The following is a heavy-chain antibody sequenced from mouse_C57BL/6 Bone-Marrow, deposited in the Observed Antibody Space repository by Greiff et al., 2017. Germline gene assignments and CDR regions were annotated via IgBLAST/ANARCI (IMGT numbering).Heavy chain of an antibody. D-gene: IGHD2-10*02. CDR2: IDPNSGGT. J-gene: IGHJ3*01. CDR3: ANSEGRAPGYGRGFAY. V-gene: IGHV1-72*01. CDR1: GYTFTSYW. Sequence: QVQLQQPGAELVKPGASVKLSCKASGYTFTSYWMHWVKQRPGRGLEWIGRIDPNSGGTKYNEKFKSKATLTVDKPSSTAYMQLSSLTSEDSAVYYCANSEGRAPGYGRGFAYWGQGTLVTVSA.